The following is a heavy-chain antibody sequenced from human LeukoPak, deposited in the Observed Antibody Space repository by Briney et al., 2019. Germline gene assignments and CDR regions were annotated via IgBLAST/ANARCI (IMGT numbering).Heavy chain of an antibody. J-gene: IGHJ4*02. D-gene: IGHD3-22*01. CDR3: ARDHYYDSSGSYYGGYYFDY. CDR1: EFTFSSFT. V-gene: IGHV3-21*01. Sequence: GGSLRLSCAASEFTFSSFTMNWVRQAPGKGLEWVSSISSSSRYIYYADSVKGRFTISRDNGKNSLYLQMNSLRAEDTAVYYCARDHYYDSSGSYYGGYYFDYWGQGTLVTVSS. CDR2: ISSSSRYI.